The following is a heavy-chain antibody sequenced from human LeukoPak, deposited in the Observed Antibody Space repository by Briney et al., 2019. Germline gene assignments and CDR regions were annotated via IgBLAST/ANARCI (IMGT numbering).Heavy chain of an antibody. CDR3: ATPGKYCSSTSCHEGYYYYGVDV. D-gene: IGHD2-2*01. CDR1: GYSFTSYW. Sequence: GESLKISCKGSGYSFTSYWISWVRQMPGKGLEWMGRIDPSDSYTNYSPSFQGHVTISADKSISTAYLQWSSLKASDTAMYYCATPGKYCSSTSCHEGYYYYGVDVWGQGTTVTVSS. CDR2: IDPSDSYT. V-gene: IGHV5-10-1*01. J-gene: IGHJ6*02.